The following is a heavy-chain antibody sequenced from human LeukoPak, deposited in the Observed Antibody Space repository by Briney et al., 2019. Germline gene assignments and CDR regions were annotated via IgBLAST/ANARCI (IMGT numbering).Heavy chain of an antibody. Sequence: ASVKVSCKASGYTFTSYGISWVRQAPGQGLEWMGWVSAYNGNTNYAQKLQGRVTMTTDTSTSTAYMELRSLRSDDTAVYYCARVSNAYDYYYMDVWGKGTTVTVSS. V-gene: IGHV1-18*01. J-gene: IGHJ6*03. D-gene: IGHD2-8*01. CDR1: GYTFTSYG. CDR2: VSAYNGNT. CDR3: ARVSNAYDYYYMDV.